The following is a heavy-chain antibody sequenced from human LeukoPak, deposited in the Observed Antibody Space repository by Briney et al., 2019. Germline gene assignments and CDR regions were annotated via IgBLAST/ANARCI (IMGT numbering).Heavy chain of an antibody. CDR3: ARGIKYSSRRNYFDY. Sequence: ASVKVSCKASGYTFTSYDIHWVRQATGQGLAWMGWMNPNSGNTGYAQKFQGRVTMTRNTSISTAYMELSSLRSEDTAVYYCARGIKYSSRRNYFDYWGQGTLVTVSS. J-gene: IGHJ4*02. V-gene: IGHV1-8*01. CDR1: GYTFTSYD. CDR2: MNPNSGNT. D-gene: IGHD6-6*01.